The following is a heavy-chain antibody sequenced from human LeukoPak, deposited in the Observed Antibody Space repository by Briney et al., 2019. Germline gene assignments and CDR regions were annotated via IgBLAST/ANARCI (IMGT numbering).Heavy chain of an antibody. D-gene: IGHD5-24*01. J-gene: IGHJ4*02. V-gene: IGHV3-7*01. Sequence: GGSLRLSCADSGFRFSNFWMSWVRQAPGKGLECVANIKQDGSEKYYVDSVKGRFTISRDNAKNSVYLQMNNLRAEDTALYYCARGRGGDYWGQGTLVTVSS. CDR1: GFRFSNFW. CDR3: ARGRGGDY. CDR2: IKQDGSEK.